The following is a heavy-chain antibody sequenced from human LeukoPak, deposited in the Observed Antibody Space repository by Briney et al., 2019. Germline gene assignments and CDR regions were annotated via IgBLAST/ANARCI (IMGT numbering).Heavy chain of an antibody. CDR1: GFGFSNYA. CDR2: IGGSGYST. D-gene: IGHD4-17*01. Sequence: GGSLRLSCAASGFGFSNYAMSWVRQAPGKGLEWVSVIGGSGYSTYYADSVKGRFTISRDNSRNTLYLQMNSLRAEDTAVYYCAKSSLVTTPLYYFDYWGQGTLVTVSS. V-gene: IGHV3-23*01. J-gene: IGHJ4*02. CDR3: AKSSLVTTPLYYFDY.